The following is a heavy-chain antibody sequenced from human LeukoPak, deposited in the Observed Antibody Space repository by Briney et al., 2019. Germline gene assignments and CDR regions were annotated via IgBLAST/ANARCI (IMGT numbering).Heavy chain of an antibody. CDR1: GGSISSYY. CDR3: ARLPHNYDSSGYYSFDI. D-gene: IGHD3-22*01. J-gene: IGHJ3*02. CDR2: IYYSGST. Sequence: SETLSLTCTVSGGSISSYYWSWIRQPPGKGLEWIGYIYYSGSTNYNPSLKSRVTISVDTSKNQFSLKLSSVTAADTAVYYCARLPHNYDSSGYYSFDIWGQGTMVTVSS. V-gene: IGHV4-59*08.